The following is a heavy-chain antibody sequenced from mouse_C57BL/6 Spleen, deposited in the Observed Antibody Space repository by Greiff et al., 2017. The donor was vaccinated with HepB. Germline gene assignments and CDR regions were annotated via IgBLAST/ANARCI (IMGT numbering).Heavy chain of an antibody. V-gene: IGHV7-3*01. J-gene: IGHJ2*01. CDR3: ARYIRGNYYFDY. CDR1: GFTFTDYY. Sequence: EVHLVESGGGLVQPGGSLSLSCAASGFTFTDYYMSWVRQPPGKALEWLGFIRNKANGYTTEYSASVKGRFTISRDNSQSILYLQMNALRAEDSATYYCARYIRGNYYFDYWGQGTTLTVSS. CDR2: IRNKANGYTT. D-gene: IGHD2-1*01.